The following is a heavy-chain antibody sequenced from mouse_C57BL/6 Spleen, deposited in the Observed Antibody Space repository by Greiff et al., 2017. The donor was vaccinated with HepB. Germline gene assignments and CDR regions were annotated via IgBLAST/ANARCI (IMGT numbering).Heavy chain of an antibody. J-gene: IGHJ2*01. CDR2: INPSTGGT. Sequence: EVQLQQSGPELVKPGASVKISCKASGYSFTGYYMNWVKQSPEKSLEWIGEINPSTGGTTYNQKFKAKATLTVDKSSSTAYMQLKSLTSEDSAVYYCARWRYYGSSLDYWGQGTTLTVSS. D-gene: IGHD1-1*01. CDR3: ARWRYYGSSLDY. V-gene: IGHV1-42*01. CDR1: GYSFTGYY.